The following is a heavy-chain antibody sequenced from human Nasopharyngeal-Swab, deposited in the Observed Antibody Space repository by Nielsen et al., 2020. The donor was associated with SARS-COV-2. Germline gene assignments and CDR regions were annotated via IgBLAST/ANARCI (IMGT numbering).Heavy chain of an antibody. V-gene: IGHV4-59*12. CDR2: IYYSGST. CDR3: ARVGYSNYGEGFDY. J-gene: IGHJ4*02. D-gene: IGHD4-11*01. CDR1: GGSISSYY. Sequence: SETLSLTCTVSGGSISSYYWSWIRQPPGKGLEWIGYIYYSGSTNYNPSLKSRVTISVDTSKNQFSLKPSSVTAADTAVYYCARVGYSNYGEGFDYWGQGTLVTVSS.